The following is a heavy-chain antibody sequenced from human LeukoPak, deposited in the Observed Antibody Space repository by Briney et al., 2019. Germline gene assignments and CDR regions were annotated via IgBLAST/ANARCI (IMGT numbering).Heavy chain of an antibody. CDR3: ARHTPTTYITYDILTGYPRD. CDR2: IYPGDSDT. V-gene: IGHV5-51*01. CDR1: GYSFTSYW. Sequence: GESLKISCKGSGYSFTSYWIGWVRQMPGKGLEWMGIIYPGDSDTRYSPSFQGQVTISADKSISTAYLQWSSLKASDTAMYYCARHTPTTYITYDILTGYPRDWGQGTLVTVSS. J-gene: IGHJ4*02. D-gene: IGHD3-9*01.